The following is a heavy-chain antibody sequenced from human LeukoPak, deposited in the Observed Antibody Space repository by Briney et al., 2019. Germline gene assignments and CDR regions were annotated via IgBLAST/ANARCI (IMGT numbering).Heavy chain of an antibody. Sequence: KPSETLSLTCAVYGGSFSGYYWSWIRQAPGKGLDWVSYISSSGSTKYYADSVKGRFTISRDNANNSLYLQMNSLRAEDTAVYYCARSRIIPAADWGYYYMDVWGKGTTVTVSS. J-gene: IGHJ6*03. CDR1: GGSFSGYY. V-gene: IGHV3-11*04. CDR2: ISSSGSTK. D-gene: IGHD6-25*01. CDR3: ARSRIIPAADWGYYYMDV.